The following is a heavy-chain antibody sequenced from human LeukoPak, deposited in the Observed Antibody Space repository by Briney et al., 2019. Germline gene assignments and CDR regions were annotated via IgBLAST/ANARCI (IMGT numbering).Heavy chain of an antibody. V-gene: IGHV3-20*04. CDR2: INWNGGST. Sequence: GGSLRLSCAASGFTFSRYTMNWVRQAPGKGLEWVSGINWNGGSTGYADSVKGRFTISRDNAKNSLYLQMNSLRAEDTALYYCARSQYCSSTSCYLFDYWGQGTLVTVSS. CDR3: ARSQYCSSTSCYLFDY. CDR1: GFTFSRYT. D-gene: IGHD2-2*01. J-gene: IGHJ4*02.